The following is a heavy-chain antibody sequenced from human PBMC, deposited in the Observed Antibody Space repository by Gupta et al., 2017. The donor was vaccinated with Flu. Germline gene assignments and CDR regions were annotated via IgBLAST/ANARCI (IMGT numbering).Heavy chain of an antibody. CDR1: GFTFSSYA. Sequence: EVQLLESGGGLVQPGGSLRLSCAASGFTFSSYAMSWVRQAPGKGLEWVSAISGSGGSTYYADSVKGRFTISRDNSKNTLYLQMNSLRAEDTAVYYCAKDTGIVGAALYGMDVWGQGTTVTVSS. CDR3: AKDTGIVGAALYGMDV. V-gene: IGHV3-23*01. D-gene: IGHD1-26*01. J-gene: IGHJ6*02. CDR2: ISGSGGST.